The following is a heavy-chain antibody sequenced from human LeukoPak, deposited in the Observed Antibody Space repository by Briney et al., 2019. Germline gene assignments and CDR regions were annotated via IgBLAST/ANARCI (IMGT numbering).Heavy chain of an antibody. J-gene: IGHJ4*02. Sequence: ASVKVSCKASGYTFTSYDINWVRQATGQGLEWMGWMSPNSGNTGYAQKFQGRVTMTRNTSISTAYMELSSLRSEDTAVYYCARLVIGSGSGSYYNGDVDYWGQGTLVTVSS. CDR2: MSPNSGNT. CDR3: ARLVIGSGSGSYYNGDVDY. CDR1: GYTFTSYD. D-gene: IGHD3-10*01. V-gene: IGHV1-8*01.